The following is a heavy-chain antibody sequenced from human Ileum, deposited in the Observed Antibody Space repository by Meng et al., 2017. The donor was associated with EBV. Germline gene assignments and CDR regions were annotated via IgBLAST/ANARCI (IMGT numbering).Heavy chain of an antibody. CDR3: AKEQDDGDRGIHRIDS. J-gene: IGHJ5*01. D-gene: IGHD5-18*01. V-gene: IGHV4-39*07. CDR2: IHYNGGT. Sequence: LQLRESGPGLVRPSETLSLTCTVYGGSISTSSYFWGWNRQTPGKGLEWIGSIHYNGGTAYNPSLQSRVTMSVDTSKNQFSLRLTSVTAADTAVYYCAKEQDDGDRGIHRIDSWGQGTLVTVSS. CDR1: GGSISTSSYF.